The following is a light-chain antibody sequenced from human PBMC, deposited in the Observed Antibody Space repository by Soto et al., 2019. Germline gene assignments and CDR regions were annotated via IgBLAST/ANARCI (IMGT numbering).Light chain of an antibody. CDR3: CSYTTSSTVL. Sequence: QSVLTQPASVSGSPGQSITISCTGTSSDVGGYNYVSWYQQHPGKAPKLMIYDVSNRPSGVSNSFSGSKSGNTASLTISGLQAEDEADYYCCSYTTSSTVLFGEGTQLTVL. CDR2: DVS. V-gene: IGLV2-14*03. CDR1: SSDVGGYNY. J-gene: IGLJ2*01.